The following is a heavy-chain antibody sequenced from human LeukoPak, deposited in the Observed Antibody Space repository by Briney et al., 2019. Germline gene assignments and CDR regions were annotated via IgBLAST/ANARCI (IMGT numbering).Heavy chain of an antibody. CDR2: IIPIFGTA. CDR1: GGTFSSYA. D-gene: IGHD6-19*01. V-gene: IGHV1-69*05. Sequence: SVKVSCKASGGTFSSYAISWVRQAPGQGLEWMGGIIPIFGTANYAQKFQGRVTMTRDTSISTAYMELSRLRSDDTAVYYCARVYSSGWYYFDYWGQGTLVTVSS. CDR3: ARVYSSGWYYFDY. J-gene: IGHJ4*02.